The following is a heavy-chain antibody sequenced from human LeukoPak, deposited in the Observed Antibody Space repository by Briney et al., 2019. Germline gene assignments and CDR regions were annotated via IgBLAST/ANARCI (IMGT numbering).Heavy chain of an antibody. CDR2: VAGGGGKK. Sequence: PGGSLRLSCAASGFSFNNYAMSWVRQAPGKGLEWVSYVAGGGGKKFHADSVKGRFTISRDNSRNTMFLQMNSLRVEDTAVYYCAKCRLSYGDDAFHVWGQGTMVLVSS. CDR1: GFSFNNYA. CDR3: AKCRLSYGDDAFHV. D-gene: IGHD4-17*01. J-gene: IGHJ3*01. V-gene: IGHV3-23*01.